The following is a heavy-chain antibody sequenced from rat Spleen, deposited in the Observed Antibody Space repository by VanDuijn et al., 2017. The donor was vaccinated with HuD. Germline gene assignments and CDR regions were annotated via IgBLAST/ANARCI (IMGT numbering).Heavy chain of an antibody. CDR2: INSAGTT. D-gene: IGHD1-2*01. V-gene: IGHV3-3*01. Sequence: EVQLQESGPGLVKPSQSLSLTCSVTGHSITSSYRWNWIRKFPGNKLEWMGYINSAGTTNYNPSLKSRISITSDTSKNQFFLQVNSVTTEDTATYYCASLYSSYSLYYFDYWGQGVMVTVSS. J-gene: IGHJ2*01. CDR3: ASLYSSYSLYYFDY. CDR1: GHSITSSYR.